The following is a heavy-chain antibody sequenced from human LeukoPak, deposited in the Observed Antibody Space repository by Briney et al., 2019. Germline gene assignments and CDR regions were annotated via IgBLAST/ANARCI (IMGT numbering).Heavy chain of an antibody. CDR1: GFTFSSYA. J-gene: IGHJ4*02. D-gene: IGHD1-26*01. CDR2: ISGSGVST. V-gene: IGHV3-23*01. Sequence: GGSLRLSCVASGFTFSSYAMSWVRQAPGKGLEWVSTISGSGVSTNYADSVKGRFTISRDNSKDTLYLQMNSLRAEDTAVYYCAKGPSGSYFYYFDYWGQGTLVTVSS. CDR3: AKGPSGSYFYYFDY.